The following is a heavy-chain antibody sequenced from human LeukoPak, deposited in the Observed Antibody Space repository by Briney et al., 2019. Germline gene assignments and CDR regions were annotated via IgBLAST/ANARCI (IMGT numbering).Heavy chain of an antibody. Sequence: GGSLRLSCAASGFTVSTTYMSWVRQAPGKGLEWVSLIYVDGRTYYADSVKGRFTISRDNSKNTLFLQMNSLRAEDTAVYYCARRGESTTYGDYRFDYWGQGTLVTVSS. D-gene: IGHD4-17*01. CDR2: IYVDGRT. CDR1: GFTVSTTY. J-gene: IGHJ4*02. V-gene: IGHV3-53*01. CDR3: ARRGESTTYGDYRFDY.